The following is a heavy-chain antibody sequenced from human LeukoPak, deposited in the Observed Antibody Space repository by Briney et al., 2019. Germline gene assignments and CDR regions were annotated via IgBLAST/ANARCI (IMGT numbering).Heavy chain of an antibody. CDR3: ARDLVTVTKGFDI. D-gene: IGHD4-17*01. CDR1: DDSFSSHY. J-gene: IGHJ3*02. Sequence: SETLSLTCAVSDDSFSSHYWTWIRQPPGKGLEWIGHISYIGSTNYNPSLKSRVTISIDTSKNQFSLKLSSVTAADTAVYYCARDLVTVTKGFDIWGQGTMVSVSS. V-gene: IGHV4-59*11. CDR2: ISYIGST.